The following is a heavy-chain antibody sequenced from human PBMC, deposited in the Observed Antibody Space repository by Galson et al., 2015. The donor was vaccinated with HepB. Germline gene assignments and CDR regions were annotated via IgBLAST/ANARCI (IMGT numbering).Heavy chain of an antibody. CDR1: GFTFSNYG. V-gene: IGHV3-30*03. J-gene: IGHJ3*02. Sequence: SLRLSCAASGFTFSNYGMYWVRQAPGKGLEWVAVISYDGSNKYYADSVKGRFTISRDNSKNTLYLQMNSLRAEDTAVYYCARVHCSGGNCYSFGAFDIWGQGTMVTVSS. CDR2: ISYDGSNK. CDR3: ARVHCSGGNCYSFGAFDI. D-gene: IGHD2-15*01.